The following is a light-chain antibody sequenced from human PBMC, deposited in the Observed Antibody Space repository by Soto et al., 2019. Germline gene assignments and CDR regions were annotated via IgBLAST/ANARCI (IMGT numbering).Light chain of an antibody. V-gene: IGKV1-5*03. CDR1: QSISTW. Sequence: DIQMTLSPSTLSASVGDRVTITCRASQSISTWLAWYQQKAGKAPKLLIYKASSLEGGVPSRFSGSGSGTEFNITISSLQPDDFATYYCQQYNTYPLTFGGGTKVDIK. CDR3: QQYNTYPLT. J-gene: IGKJ4*01. CDR2: KAS.